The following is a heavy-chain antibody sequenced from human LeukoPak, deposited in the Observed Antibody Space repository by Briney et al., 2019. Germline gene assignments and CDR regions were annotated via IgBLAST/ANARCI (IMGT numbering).Heavy chain of an antibody. Sequence: PSETLSLTCTVSGGSISSSSYYWGWIRQPPGKGLEWIGSIYYSGSTYYNPSLKSRVTISVDTSKNQFSLKLSSVTAADTAVYYCARGQLHYDFWSGYFNWFDPWGQGTLVTVSS. CDR2: IYYSGST. V-gene: IGHV4-39*07. CDR1: GGSISSSSYY. J-gene: IGHJ5*02. CDR3: ARGQLHYDFWSGYFNWFDP. D-gene: IGHD3-3*01.